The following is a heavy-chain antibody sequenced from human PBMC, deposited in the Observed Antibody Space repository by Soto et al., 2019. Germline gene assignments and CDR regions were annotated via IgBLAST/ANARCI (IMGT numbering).Heavy chain of an antibody. Sequence: GGSLRLSCAASGFTFSSYAMSWVRQAPGKGLEWVSAISGSGGSTYYADSVKGRFTISRDISKNTLYLQMNSLRAEDTAVYYCAKDRVPDSSSWYSSWGQGTLVTVSS. J-gene: IGHJ4*02. CDR3: AKDRVPDSSSWYSS. D-gene: IGHD6-13*01. CDR2: ISGSGGST. V-gene: IGHV3-23*01. CDR1: GFTFSSYA.